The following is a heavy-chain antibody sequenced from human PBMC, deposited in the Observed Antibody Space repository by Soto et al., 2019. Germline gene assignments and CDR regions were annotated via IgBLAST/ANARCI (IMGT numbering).Heavy chain of an antibody. D-gene: IGHD3-22*01. Sequence: ESGGGLVKPGGSLRLSCAVSVFTFSDYYMSWIRQAPGKGLEWVSYISSSSDHTNFADSVKGRFTISRDNAKNSLYLQMNSLRAEDTAVYYCANYFYDSSGYHYVGYWGQGTLVTVSS. CDR1: VFTFSDYY. V-gene: IGHV3-11*06. CDR3: ANYFYDSSGYHYVGY. CDR2: ISSSSDHT. J-gene: IGHJ4*02.